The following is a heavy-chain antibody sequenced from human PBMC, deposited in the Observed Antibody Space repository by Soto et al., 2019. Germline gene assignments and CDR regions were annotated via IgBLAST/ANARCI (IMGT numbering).Heavy chain of an antibody. CDR3: VRIYCSGGSESKNWFDP. Sequence: PTLVNPTQTLTLTCTFSGFSLSTSGMCVSWIRQPPGKALEWLALIDWDDDKYYSTSLKTRLTISKDTSKNQVVLKMTNIDPVDTSTYFLVRIYCSGGSESKNWFDPWGQGTLVTVSS. D-gene: IGHD2-15*01. CDR2: IDWDDDK. CDR1: GFSLSTSGMC. J-gene: IGHJ5*02. V-gene: IGHV2-70*01.